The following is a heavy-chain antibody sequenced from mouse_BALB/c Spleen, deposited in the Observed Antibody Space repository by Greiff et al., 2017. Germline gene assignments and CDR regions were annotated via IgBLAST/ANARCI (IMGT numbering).Heavy chain of an antibody. D-gene: IGHD1-1*01. Sequence: EVKLMESGAELVRSGASVKLSCTASGFNIKDYYMHWVKQRPEQGLEWIGWIDPENGDTEYAPKFQGKATMTADTSSNTAYLQLSSLTSEDTAVYYCNGAYYYGSSYSAMDYWGQGTSVTVSS. CDR2: IDPENGDT. J-gene: IGHJ4*01. CDR3: NGAYYYGSSYSAMDY. V-gene: IGHV14-4*02. CDR1: GFNIKDYY.